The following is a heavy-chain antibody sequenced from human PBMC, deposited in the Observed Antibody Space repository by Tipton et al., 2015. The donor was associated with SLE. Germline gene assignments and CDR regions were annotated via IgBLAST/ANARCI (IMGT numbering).Heavy chain of an antibody. D-gene: IGHD3-10*01. CDR2: ISWNSGSI. Sequence: VQLVQSGGGLVQPGRSLRLSCAASGFTFDDYAMHWVRQAPGKGLEWVSGISWNSGSIGYADSVKGRFTISRDNAKNSLYLQMNSLRAEDTALYYCARDQVTMVRGVIGYWGQGTLVTVSS. J-gene: IGHJ4*02. CDR1: GFTFDDYA. CDR3: ARDQVTMVRGVIGY. V-gene: IGHV3-9*01.